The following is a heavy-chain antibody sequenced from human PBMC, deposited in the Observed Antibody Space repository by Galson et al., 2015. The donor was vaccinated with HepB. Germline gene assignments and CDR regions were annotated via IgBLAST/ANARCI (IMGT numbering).Heavy chain of an antibody. CDR1: GFTFSNYD. J-gene: IGHJ2*01. V-gene: IGHV3-13*01. CDR3: TRAVYFDTSGYFDL. D-gene: IGHD3-22*01. CDR2: IDTAGDT. Sequence: SLRLSCAASGFTFSNYDMHRVRHATGQGLEWVSGIDTAGDTHYPGSVKGRFTISRENAKNSLYLQMNSLKAGDTAVYYCTRAVYFDTSGYFDLWGRGTLVTVSS.